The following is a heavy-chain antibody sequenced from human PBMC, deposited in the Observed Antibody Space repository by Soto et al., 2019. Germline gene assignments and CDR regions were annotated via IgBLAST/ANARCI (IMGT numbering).Heavy chain of an antibody. CDR2: ISYDGSDK. J-gene: IGHJ6*02. CDR3: AKAPGRGDHVGMDV. Sequence: LXLSCAVSRFTCSSYSMHWARQAPGKGLEWVAVISYDGSDKNYADSGKGRFTISRDNSKNTLYLQLNSLRGEDTALYYCAKAPGRGDHVGMDVWGLGPTVTVSS. V-gene: IGHV3-30*18. CDR1: RFTCSSYS. D-gene: IGHD4-17*01.